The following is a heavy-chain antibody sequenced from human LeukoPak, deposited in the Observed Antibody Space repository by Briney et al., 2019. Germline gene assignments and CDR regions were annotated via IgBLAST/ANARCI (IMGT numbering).Heavy chain of an antibody. CDR2: IIPIFGIA. CDR1: GYTFTSYD. Sequence: GASVKVSCKASGYTFTSYDINWVRQATGQGLEWMGRIIPIFGIANYAQKFQGRVTITADKSTSTAYMELSSLRSEDTAVYYCARSHYYDSSGLNWGQGTLVTVSS. J-gene: IGHJ4*02. V-gene: IGHV1-69*04. CDR3: ARSHYYDSSGLN. D-gene: IGHD3-22*01.